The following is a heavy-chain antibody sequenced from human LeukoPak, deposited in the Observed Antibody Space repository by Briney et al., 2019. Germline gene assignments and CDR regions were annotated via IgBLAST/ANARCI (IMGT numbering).Heavy chain of an antibody. Sequence: GGSLRLSCAASGFTFTRYWMSWARQAPGKRLEWVANIKQDGREKYSVDSVKGRFTVSRDNAKNSLYLQMNSLRAEDTAVYYCARINNDYGDYDYYYGMDVWGQGTTVTVSS. J-gene: IGHJ6*02. D-gene: IGHD4-17*01. CDR3: ARINNDYGDYDYYYGMDV. V-gene: IGHV3-7*01. CDR2: IKQDGREK. CDR1: GFTFTRYW.